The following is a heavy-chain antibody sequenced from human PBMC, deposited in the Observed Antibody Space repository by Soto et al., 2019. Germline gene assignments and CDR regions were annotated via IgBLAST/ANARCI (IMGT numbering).Heavy chain of an antibody. D-gene: IGHD3-22*01. Sequence: QLQLQESGPGLVQPSGTLSLTCSVSGGSISSSSYYWAWIRQPPGQGLSWIGSIYHLGNTYYNESLRSRVTISVDTSRNHFSLQLNSVTAADSAVYYCARVRRSHYDSASCYSSLYALDVWGQGTTVTVSS. J-gene: IGHJ6*02. V-gene: IGHV4-39*02. CDR1: GGSISSSSYY. CDR3: ARVRRSHYDSASCYSSLYALDV. CDR2: IYHLGNT.